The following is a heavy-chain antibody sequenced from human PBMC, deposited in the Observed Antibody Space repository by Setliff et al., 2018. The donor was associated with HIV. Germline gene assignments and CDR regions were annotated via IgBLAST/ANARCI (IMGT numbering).Heavy chain of an antibody. CDR2: INYRGNT. CDR1: GDSIGSSSYY. D-gene: IGHD3-10*01. J-gene: IGHJ6*03. V-gene: IGHV4-39*01. Sequence: SETLSLTCTVSGDSIGSSSYYWAWIRQPPGKGLEWIGSINYRGNTYYNPSLKSRAAISVDTSKNQISLKLSSVTAADTAVYYCASLDGSESPYIYYYYMDVWGKGTAVTVSS. CDR3: ASLDGSESPYIYYYYMDV.